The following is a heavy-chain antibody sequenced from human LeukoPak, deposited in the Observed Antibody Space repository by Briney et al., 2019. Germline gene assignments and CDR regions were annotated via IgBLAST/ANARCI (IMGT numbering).Heavy chain of an antibody. V-gene: IGHV3-30*02. Sequence: GGSLRLSCAASGFTFSSYGMHWVRQAPGKGLEWLAFIRYDGSNKYYADSVKGRFTISRDSSKNTLYLQMNSLRAEDTALYYCAKDRVGGYSFGSPADYWGQGTLVTVS. CDR1: GFTFSSYG. J-gene: IGHJ4*02. CDR2: IRYDGSNK. D-gene: IGHD5-18*01. CDR3: AKDRVGGYSFGSPADY.